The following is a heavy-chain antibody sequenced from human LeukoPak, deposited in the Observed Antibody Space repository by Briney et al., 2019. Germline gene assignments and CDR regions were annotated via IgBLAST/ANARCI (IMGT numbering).Heavy chain of an antibody. CDR2: IYYSGST. CDR3: ARQTGGWFDP. CDR1: GGSTSRYY. Sequence: PSETLSLTCTVSGGSTSRYYWSWIRQPPGKGLEWIGYIYYSGSTNYNPSLKSRVTISVDTSKNQFSLKLSSVTAADTAVYYCARQTGGWFDPWGQGTLVTVSS. V-gene: IGHV4-59*01. J-gene: IGHJ5*02. D-gene: IGHD1-1*01.